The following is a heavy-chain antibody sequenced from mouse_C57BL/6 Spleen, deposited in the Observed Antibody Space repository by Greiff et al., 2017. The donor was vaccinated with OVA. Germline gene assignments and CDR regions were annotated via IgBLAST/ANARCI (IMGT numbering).Heavy chain of an antibody. V-gene: IGHV5-17*01. J-gene: IGHJ1*03. CDR2: ISSGSSTI. CDR1: GFTFSDYG. Sequence: VQLKESGGGLVKPGGSLKLSCAASGFTFSDYGMHWVRQAPEKGLEWVAYISSGSSTIYYADTVKGRFTISRDNAKNTLFLQMTSLRSEDTAMYYCARSHYGSSYWYFDVWGTGTTVTVSS. D-gene: IGHD1-1*01. CDR3: ARSHYGSSYWYFDV.